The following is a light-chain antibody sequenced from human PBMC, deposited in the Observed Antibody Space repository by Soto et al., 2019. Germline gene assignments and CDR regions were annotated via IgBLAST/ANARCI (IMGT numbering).Light chain of an antibody. CDR3: QQRSNWPIT. Sequence: EIVLIQSPATLSLSPGERATLSCRASQSVGSYLAWYQHKPGQAPRLLIYDASNRATGIPARFSGSGSGTDFTLTISSLEPEDFAVYYCQQRSNWPITFGQGTRLET. J-gene: IGKJ5*01. V-gene: IGKV3-11*01. CDR2: DAS. CDR1: QSVGSY.